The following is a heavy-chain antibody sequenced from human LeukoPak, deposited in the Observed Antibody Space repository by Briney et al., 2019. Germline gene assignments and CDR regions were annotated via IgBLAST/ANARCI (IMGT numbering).Heavy chain of an antibody. CDR3: AKAGYSYGPYSYYFDY. J-gene: IGHJ4*02. Sequence: GGSLRLSCAASGFTFDDYAMHWVRQAPGKGLEWVSGISWNSGSIGYADSVKGRFTISRDNAKNSLYLRMNSLRAEDMALYYCAKAGYSYGPYSYYFDYWGQGTLVTVSS. D-gene: IGHD5-18*01. V-gene: IGHV3-9*03. CDR1: GFTFDDYA. CDR2: ISWNSGSI.